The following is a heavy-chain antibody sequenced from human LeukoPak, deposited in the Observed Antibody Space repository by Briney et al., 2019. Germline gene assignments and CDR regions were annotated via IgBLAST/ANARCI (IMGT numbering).Heavy chain of an antibody. V-gene: IGHV3-23*01. Sequence: GGSLRLSCAASGFTFSSYAMSWVRQAPGKGLEWVSAISGSGGSTYYADSVKGRFTISRDNSKNTLYLQMYSLRAEDTAVYYCAKSITMIVVVKGYFDYWGQGTLVTVSS. CDR2: ISGSGGST. CDR3: AKSITMIVVVKGYFDY. D-gene: IGHD3-22*01. CDR1: GFTFSSYA. J-gene: IGHJ4*02.